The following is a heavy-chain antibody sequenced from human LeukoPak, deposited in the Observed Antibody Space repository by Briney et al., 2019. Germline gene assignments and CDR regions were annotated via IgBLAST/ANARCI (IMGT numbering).Heavy chain of an antibody. CDR2: ISGSGGST. D-gene: IGHD2-21*02. CDR1: GFTFSSYA. CDR3: ATPANIVVVTAILYYYYGIDV. Sequence: HPGGSLRLSCAASGFTFSSYAMSWVRQAPGKGLEWVSAISGSGGSTYYADSVKGRCTTSRETFKKTRCLQMNSLRAEGTGVYYCATPANIVVVTAILYYYYGIDVWGQGTTVTVSS. V-gene: IGHV3-23*01. J-gene: IGHJ6*02.